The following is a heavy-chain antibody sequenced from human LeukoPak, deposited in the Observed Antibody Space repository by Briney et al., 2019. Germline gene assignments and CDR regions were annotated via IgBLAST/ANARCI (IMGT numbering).Heavy chain of an antibody. J-gene: IGHJ4*02. D-gene: IGHD5-18*01. Sequence: ASVKVSCKASGYTFSSYGISWVRQAPGQGLEWMGWISAYNGNTNYAQKFQGRVTMTTDTPTRTAYMELRSLTSDDTAVYYCARAERTAITHDYWGQGSLVTVSS. CDR1: GYTFSSYG. V-gene: IGHV1-18*01. CDR2: ISAYNGNT. CDR3: ARAERTAITHDY.